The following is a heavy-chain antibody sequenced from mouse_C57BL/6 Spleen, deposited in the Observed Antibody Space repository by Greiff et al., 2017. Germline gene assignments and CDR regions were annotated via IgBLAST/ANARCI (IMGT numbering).Heavy chain of an antibody. CDR1: GFTFSSYA. CDR2: ISDGGSYT. Sequence: EVQVVESGGGLVKPGGSLKLSCAASGFTFSSYAMSWVRQTPEKRLEWVATISDGGSYTYYPDNVKGRFTISRDTAKNTPYLQMSHLKSEDTTMYYCARDRDDYAAFDYWGQGTTLTVSS. CDR3: ARDRDDYAAFDY. V-gene: IGHV5-4*01. J-gene: IGHJ2*01. D-gene: IGHD2-4*01.